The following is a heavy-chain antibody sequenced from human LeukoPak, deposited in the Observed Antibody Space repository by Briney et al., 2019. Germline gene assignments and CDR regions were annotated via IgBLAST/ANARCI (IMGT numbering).Heavy chain of an antibody. CDR1: GGSISSSSYY. D-gene: IGHD1-26*01. Sequence: PSETLSLXCTVSGGSISSSSYYWDWIRQPPGKGLEWIGSIYYSGSTYYNPSLKSRVTMSVDTSKNQFSLKLSSVTAADTAVYYCARGRVGATTTWFDPWGQGTLVTVSS. CDR3: ARGRVGATTTWFDP. J-gene: IGHJ5*02. V-gene: IGHV4-39*01. CDR2: IYYSGST.